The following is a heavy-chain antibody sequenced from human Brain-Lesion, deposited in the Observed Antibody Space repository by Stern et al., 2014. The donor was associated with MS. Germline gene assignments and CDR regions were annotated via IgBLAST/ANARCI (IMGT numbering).Heavy chain of an antibody. CDR2: IYYSGNT. D-gene: IGHD2-15*01. V-gene: IGHV4-39*01. CDR1: GGSVSSTSYA. J-gene: IGHJ5*02. Sequence: VQLVESGPGLVKPSETLSLTCTVAGGSVSSTSYAWAWIRQPPGKGLEGIGTIYYSGNTYYSPSLKSRLTISLDTSKNQFSLQLRSGTAADTAVYYCAGEEDIRYCSGGSCTGNWFDPWGQGTLVTVSS. CDR3: AGEEDIRYCSGGSCTGNWFDP.